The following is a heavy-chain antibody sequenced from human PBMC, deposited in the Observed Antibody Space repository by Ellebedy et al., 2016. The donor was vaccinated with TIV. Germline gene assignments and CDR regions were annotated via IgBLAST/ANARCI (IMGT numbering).Heavy chain of an antibody. D-gene: IGHD3-10*01. CDR1: SYTFTNYG. Sequence: ASVKVSXKASSYTFTNYGITWVRQAPGQGLVWMGWISAFNGKTNYAQNFRGRVTMTTDSSTRTVYMELRSLRSDDTAVYYCARYGSENAFDFWGQGTTVIVSS. J-gene: IGHJ3*01. V-gene: IGHV1-18*01. CDR3: ARYGSENAFDF. CDR2: ISAFNGKT.